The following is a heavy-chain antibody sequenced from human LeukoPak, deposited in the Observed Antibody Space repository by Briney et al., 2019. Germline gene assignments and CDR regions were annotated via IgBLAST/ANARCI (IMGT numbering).Heavy chain of an antibody. D-gene: IGHD6-13*01. CDR1: GYTFTGYY. CDR3: ARDRAAAGDFDY. Sequence: ASVKVSCKASGYTFTGYYMHWVRQAPGQGLEWMGIINPSGGSTSYAQKFQGRVTMTRDTSTSTVYMELSSLRSEDTAVYYCARDRAAAGDFDYWGQGTLVTVSS. V-gene: IGHV1-46*01. CDR2: INPSGGST. J-gene: IGHJ4*02.